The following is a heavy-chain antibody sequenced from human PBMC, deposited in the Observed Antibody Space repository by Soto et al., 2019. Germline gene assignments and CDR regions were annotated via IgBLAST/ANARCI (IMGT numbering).Heavy chain of an antibody. D-gene: IGHD6-13*01. CDR2: ISAYNGNT. CDR3: AKTIAAAVPNWFDP. J-gene: IGHJ5*02. V-gene: IGHV1-18*01. CDR1: GYTFTSYG. Sequence: ASVKVSCKASGYTFTSYGISWVRQAPGQGLEWMGWISAYNGNTNYAQKLQGRVTMTTDTSTSTAYMELRSLRSDDTAVYYCAKTIAAAVPNWFDPWGQGTLVTVSS.